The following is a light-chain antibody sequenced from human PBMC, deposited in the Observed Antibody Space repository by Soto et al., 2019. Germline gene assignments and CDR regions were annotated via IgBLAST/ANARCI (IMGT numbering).Light chain of an antibody. V-gene: IGKV1-5*01. J-gene: IGKJ2*01. CDR1: ESISTW. CDR2: GAS. CDR3: QQYNSFSYT. Sequence: DIQMTQSPSTLSASVGDRVTITCRASESISTWLAWYQQKPGKSPKLLIYGASNLERGVPSRFSGSGSGTEFTLTSSSLQPDDFSTHYCQQYNSFSYTFGPGTKVDIK.